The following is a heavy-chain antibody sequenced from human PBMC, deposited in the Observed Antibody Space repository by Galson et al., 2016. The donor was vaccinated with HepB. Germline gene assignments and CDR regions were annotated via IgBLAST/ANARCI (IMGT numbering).Heavy chain of an antibody. CDR3: ARVNIVVVQEGLRGEDFYYGMDV. V-gene: IGHV4-30-4*01. Sequence: TLSLTCTVSGDSISSGDYFWSWSRQTPGKGLEWIGYISYSGRTYYNSSLRGRLSISVDTSKNQFLLKLTSVTAADTAVYYCARVNIVVVQEGLRGEDFYYGMDVWGPGTTVTVSS. CDR1: GDSISSGDYF. CDR2: ISYSGRT. D-gene: IGHD2-15*01. J-gene: IGHJ6*02.